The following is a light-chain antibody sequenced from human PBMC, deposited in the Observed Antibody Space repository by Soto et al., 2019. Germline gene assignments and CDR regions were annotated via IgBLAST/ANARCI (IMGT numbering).Light chain of an antibody. CDR1: QSVTSN. V-gene: IGKV3D-15*01. CDR2: GAS. J-gene: IGKJ4*01. CDR3: QQYNNWTLT. Sequence: EIVLTQSPGTLSLSPGERATLSGRASQSVTSNLAWYQQKPGQAPRIIIYGASTRDTGIPARFSGSGSGTDFTLTISSLQSEDFAVYYCQQYNNWTLTFGGGTKVDI.